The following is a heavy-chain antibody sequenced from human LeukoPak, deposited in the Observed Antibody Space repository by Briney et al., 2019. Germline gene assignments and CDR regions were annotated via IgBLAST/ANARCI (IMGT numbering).Heavy chain of an antibody. J-gene: IGHJ4*02. V-gene: IGHV3-30*18. D-gene: IGHD3-22*01. CDR1: GFIFSSFG. CDR2: VSYDGNKK. Sequence: GGSLRLSCAASGFIFSSFGMHWGRQTPGKGLEWVAIVSYDGNKKYYADSVKGRFTISRDNSKKTLYLQMNSLRTEDTAVYYCAKDRLLGDSYYDNSGYGLDSWGQGTPVTVSS. CDR3: AKDRLLGDSYYDNSGYGLDS.